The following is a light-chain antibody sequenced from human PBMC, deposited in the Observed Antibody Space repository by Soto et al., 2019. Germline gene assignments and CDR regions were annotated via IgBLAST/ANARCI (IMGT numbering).Light chain of an antibody. V-gene: IGLV2-8*01. Sequence: QSALTQPPSASGSPGQSVTISCTGTSSDVGAYNYVSWYQQHPGKAPKLMIYEVSKRPSGVPDRFSGSKSGNTASLTVSGLQAEDEADYYGSSYAGTYNLYFCGTGTKVTV. CDR1: SSDVGAYNY. CDR2: EVS. J-gene: IGLJ1*01. CDR3: SSYAGTYNLYF.